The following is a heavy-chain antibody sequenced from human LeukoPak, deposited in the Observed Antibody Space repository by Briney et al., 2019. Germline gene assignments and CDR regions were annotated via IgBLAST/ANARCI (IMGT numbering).Heavy chain of an antibody. V-gene: IGHV4-61*01. CDR1: GGSVSSGSYY. CDR2: IYYSGST. CDR3: ARDKLWFNY. D-gene: IGHD5-18*01. Sequence: SETLSLTCTVSGGSVSSGSYYWSWIRQPPGKGLGWIGYIYYSGSTNYNPSLKSRVTISVDTSKNQFSLKLSSVTAADTAVYYCARDKLWFNYWGQGTLVTVSS. J-gene: IGHJ4*02.